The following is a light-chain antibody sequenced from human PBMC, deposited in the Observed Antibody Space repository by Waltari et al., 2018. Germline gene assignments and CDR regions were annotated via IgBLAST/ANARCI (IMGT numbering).Light chain of an antibody. V-gene: IGKV3-20*01. CDR3: QMYVRLPAT. J-gene: IGKJ1*01. CDR2: DAS. CDR1: QSVSRS. Sequence: SCRASQSVSRSLAWYQQKPGQAPRLLIYDASSRATGIPDRFSGSGSGTDFSLTISRVELEDFAVYYCQMYVRLPATFGQGTKVEVK.